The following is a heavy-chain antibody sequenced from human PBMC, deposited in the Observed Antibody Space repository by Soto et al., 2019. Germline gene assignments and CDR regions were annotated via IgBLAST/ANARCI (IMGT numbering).Heavy chain of an antibody. J-gene: IGHJ6*02. CDR1: GYTFIGFY. CDR3: ARGPRYGMDV. V-gene: IGHV1-2*02. CDR2: INPNTGVT. Sequence: QVQLVQSGAEVKKPGASVKVSCKASGYTFIGFYMHWVRQAPGQGLEWMGFINPNTGVTKYAQKFQGRVTMTRDTSISTAYMEVSRLRSDDTAVYYCARGPRYGMDVWGQGTTVIVS.